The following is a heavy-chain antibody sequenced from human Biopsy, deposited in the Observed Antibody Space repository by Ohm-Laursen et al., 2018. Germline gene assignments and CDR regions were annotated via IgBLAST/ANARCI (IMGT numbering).Heavy chain of an antibody. CDR2: IYYSVMT. D-gene: IGHD4-11*01. Sequence: GTLSLTCSVSGDSVTKYYWSWIRQPPGKGLEWIGHIYYSVMTNYNPSLQSRVSISVDTSRNQVSLTLSSVTAADTAVYYCARDSGILNYGNFKYYHYYGMDVWGQGTKVTVSS. J-gene: IGHJ6*02. CDR1: GDSVTKYY. V-gene: IGHV4-59*02. CDR3: ARDSGILNYGNFKYYHYYGMDV.